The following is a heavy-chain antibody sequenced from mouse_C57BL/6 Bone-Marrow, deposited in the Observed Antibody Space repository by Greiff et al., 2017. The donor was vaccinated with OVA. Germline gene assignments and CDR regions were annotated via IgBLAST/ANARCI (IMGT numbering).Heavy chain of an antibody. CDR1: GYTFTSYT. D-gene: IGHD3-3*01. J-gene: IGHJ2*01. V-gene: IGHV1-4*01. Sequence: QVQLKQSGAELARPGASVKMSCKASGYTFTSYTMHWVKQRPGQGLEWIGYINPSSGYTKYNQKFKDKATLTADKSSSTAYMQPSSLTSEDSAVYYCARKGGFDYWGQGTTLTVSS. CDR3: ARKGGFDY. CDR2: INPSSGYT.